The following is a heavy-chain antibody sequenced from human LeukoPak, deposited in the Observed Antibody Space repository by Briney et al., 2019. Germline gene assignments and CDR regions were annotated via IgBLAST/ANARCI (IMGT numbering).Heavy chain of an antibody. CDR3: ARVRGYGGNSGSSKLFDY. J-gene: IGHJ4*02. CDR2: ISTYNGNT. D-gene: IGHD4-23*01. CDR1: GYTFTTYG. V-gene: IGHV1-18*01. Sequence: ASVKVSCKASGYTFTTYGISWVRQAPGQGLEWMGWISTYNGNTNYAQKLQGRVTMTTDTSTSTAYMELRSLRSDDTAVYYCARVRGYGGNSGSSKLFDYWGQGTLVTVSS.